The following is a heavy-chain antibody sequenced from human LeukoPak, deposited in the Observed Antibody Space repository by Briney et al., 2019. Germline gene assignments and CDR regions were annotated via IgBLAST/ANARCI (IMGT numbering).Heavy chain of an antibody. CDR2: IGAYNGNT. CDR1: GYTFTSYG. J-gene: IGHJ3*02. CDR3: ARGRIMITFGGVIAPCAFDI. V-gene: IGHV1-18*01. Sequence: ASVKVSCKASGYTFTSYGISWVRQAPGQGLEWMGWIGAYNGNTNYAQKLQGRVTMTTDTSTSTAYMELRSLRSDDTAVYYCARGRIMITFGGVIAPCAFDIWGQGTMVTVSS. D-gene: IGHD3-16*02.